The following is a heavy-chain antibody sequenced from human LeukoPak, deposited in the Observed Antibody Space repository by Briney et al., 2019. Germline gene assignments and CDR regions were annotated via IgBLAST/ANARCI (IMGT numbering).Heavy chain of an antibody. D-gene: IGHD3-22*01. CDR3: AKYYYDSYEGYYFDY. CDR1: GYTFTGSY. CDR2: INPNSGGT. Sequence: ASVKVSCKASGYTFTGSYMHLVRQAPGQGLEWMGWINPNSGGTNYAQKFQGRVTMTRDTSISTAYMELSRLKSDDTAFYYCAKYYYDSYEGYYFDYWGQGTLVTVSS. V-gene: IGHV1-2*02. J-gene: IGHJ4*02.